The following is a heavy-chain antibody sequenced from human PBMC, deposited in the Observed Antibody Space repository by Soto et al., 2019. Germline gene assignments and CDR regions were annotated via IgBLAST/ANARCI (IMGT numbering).Heavy chain of an antibody. D-gene: IGHD3-3*01. V-gene: IGHV3-15*01. CDR1: GFTFSNAW. CDR2: IKSKTDGGTT. CDR3: TTGLYYDFWSGYYRFDY. Sequence: GSLRLSCAASGFTFSNAWMSWVRQAPGKGLEWVGRIKSKTDGGTTDYAAPVKGRFTISRDDSKNTLYLQMNSPKTEDTAVYYCTTGLYYDFWSGYYRFDYWGQGTLVTVSS. J-gene: IGHJ4*02.